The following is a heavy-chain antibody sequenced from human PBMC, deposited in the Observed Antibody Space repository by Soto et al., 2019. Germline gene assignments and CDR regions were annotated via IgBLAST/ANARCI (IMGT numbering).Heavy chain of an antibody. Sequence: EVQLVESGGGLVQPGRSLRLSCAASGFSFDEYAMHWVRQAPGKGLEWVSGISWNSGTMGYGDSVRGRFTISRDNAKKRLYLQMNSLRAEDTALYYCAKGFCSSARCLTYSYMDVWGKGTTVTVSS. CDR2: ISWNSGTM. J-gene: IGHJ6*03. V-gene: IGHV3-9*01. CDR1: GFSFDEYA. CDR3: AKGFCSSARCLTYSYMDV. D-gene: IGHD2-2*01.